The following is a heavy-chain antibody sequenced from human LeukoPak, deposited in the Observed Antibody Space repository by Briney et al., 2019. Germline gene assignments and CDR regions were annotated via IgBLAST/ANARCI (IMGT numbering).Heavy chain of an antibody. V-gene: IGHV5-51*01. CDR1: GYTFTAYW. J-gene: IGHJ6*02. CDR2: ISPGDSDT. Sequence: GESLKISCKGSGYTFTAYWIAWVRQMPGKGLEWMGTISPGDSDTRYSPSFQGQVTISADKSISTAYLQWSGLEASDTAMYYCARRNQYGVDVWGQGTTVTVSS. CDR3: ARRNQYGVDV. D-gene: IGHD1-1*01.